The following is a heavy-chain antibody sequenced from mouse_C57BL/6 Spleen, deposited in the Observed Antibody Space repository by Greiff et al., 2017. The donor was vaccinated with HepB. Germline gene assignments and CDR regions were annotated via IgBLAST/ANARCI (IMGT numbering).Heavy chain of an antibody. V-gene: IGHV1-80*01. D-gene: IGHD5-5*01. CDR2: IYPGDGDT. CDR3: ARSLPGYWYFDV. J-gene: IGHJ1*03. Sequence: VQRVESGAELVKPGASVKISCKASGYAFSSYWMNWVKQRPGKGLEWIGQIYPGDGDTNYNGKFKGKATLTADKSSSTAYMQLSSLTSEDSAVYFCARSLPGYWYFDVWGTGTTVTVSS. CDR1: GYAFSSYW.